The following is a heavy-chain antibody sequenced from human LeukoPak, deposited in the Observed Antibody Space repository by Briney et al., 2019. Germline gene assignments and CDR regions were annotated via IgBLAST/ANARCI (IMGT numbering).Heavy chain of an antibody. Sequence: SVKVSCKASGGTFSSYAISWVRQAPGQGLEWMGRIIPIFGTANYAQKFQGRVTITTDESTSTAYMELSSLRSEDTAVYYCARDQLGSWLLSTPMRYYFDYWGQGTLVTVSS. CDR1: GGTFSSYA. V-gene: IGHV1-69*05. J-gene: IGHJ4*02. CDR3: ARDQLGSWLLSTPMRYYFDY. CDR2: IIPIFGTA. D-gene: IGHD3-3*01.